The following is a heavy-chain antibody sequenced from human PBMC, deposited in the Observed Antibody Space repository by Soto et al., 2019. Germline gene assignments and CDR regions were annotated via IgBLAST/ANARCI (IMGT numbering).Heavy chain of an antibody. CDR2: IYPGDSDT. J-gene: IGHJ4*02. CDR1: GYGFTSFW. CDR3: ARGTGTYYSDY. D-gene: IGHD7-27*01. Sequence: EVQLVQSGAEVKKPGESLKRFCKGSGYGFTSFWIGWARQEPGKGLEWMGIIYPGDSDTRYNPSFQGHVTISADMYSSTAFLQWHSLKDSDSATYYCARGTGTYYSDYWGQGTRVTVSS. V-gene: IGHV5-51*01.